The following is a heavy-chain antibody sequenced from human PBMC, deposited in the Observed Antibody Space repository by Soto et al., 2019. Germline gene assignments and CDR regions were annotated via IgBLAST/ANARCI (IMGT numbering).Heavy chain of an antibody. CDR3: TTGVVVPAAMYYYGMDV. Sequence: PGGSLRLSCAASGFTFSNAWMTWVRQAPGKGLEWVGRVKSKTDGGTIDYAAPVKDRFTISRDDSKNTLYLQMNSLKTEDTAVYYCTTGVVVPAAMYYYGMDVWGQGTTVTVSS. V-gene: IGHV3-15*01. CDR2: VKSKTDGGTI. J-gene: IGHJ6*02. CDR1: GFTFSNAW. D-gene: IGHD2-2*01.